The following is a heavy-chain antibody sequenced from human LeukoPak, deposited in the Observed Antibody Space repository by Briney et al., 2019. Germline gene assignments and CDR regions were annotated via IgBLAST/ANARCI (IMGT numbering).Heavy chain of an antibody. CDR1: GDTFTTYD. CDR3: ARAITIFDYYYMDV. D-gene: IGHD3-3*01. V-gene: IGHV1-8*01. Sequence: ALVKVSCNISGDTFTTYDINWVRQATGQGLEWMGWMNPKSGNTVYAQKFQGRLTLTRDISISTAYMELSSLRSEDTAVYFCARAITIFDYYYMDVWGKGTTVTVSS. J-gene: IGHJ6*03. CDR2: MNPKSGNT.